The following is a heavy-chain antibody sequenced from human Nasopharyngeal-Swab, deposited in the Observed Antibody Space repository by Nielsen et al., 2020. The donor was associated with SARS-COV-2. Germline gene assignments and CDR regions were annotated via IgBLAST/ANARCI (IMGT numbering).Heavy chain of an antibody. Sequence: GESLKISCAASGFTFSSYGMYWVRQAPGKGLEWVAVISYDGSNKYYADSVKGRFTISRDNSKNTLYLQMNSLRAEDTAVYYCARDQAIFSSGYSYYFDYWGQGTLVTVSS. CDR1: GFTFSSYG. CDR3: ARDQAIFSSGYSYYFDY. D-gene: IGHD3-22*01. V-gene: IGHV3-30*03. CDR2: ISYDGSNK. J-gene: IGHJ4*02.